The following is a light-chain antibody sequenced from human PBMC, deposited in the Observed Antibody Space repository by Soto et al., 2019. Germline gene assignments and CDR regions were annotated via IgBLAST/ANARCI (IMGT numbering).Light chain of an antibody. Sequence: EIVLTQSPVTLSLSPGERATLSCRASQSVSNQVGWYQQKPGKAPRLLIYDASRRVTGIPPRFSGSGSGTDFTLTLSRIEPEDFAVYYCQQRAGSSTLGQGTRLDIK. CDR3: QQRAGSST. CDR2: DAS. J-gene: IGKJ5*01. CDR1: QSVSNQ. V-gene: IGKV3-11*01.